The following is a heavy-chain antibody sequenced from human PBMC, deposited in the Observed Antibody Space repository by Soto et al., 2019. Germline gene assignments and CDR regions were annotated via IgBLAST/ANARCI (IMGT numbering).Heavy chain of an antibody. Sequence: SETLSLTCTASGGSISSYYWSWIRQPPGKGLEWIGYIYYSGSTNYNPSLKSRVTISVDTSKNQFSLKLSSVTAADTAVYYCARVRGAGDNWNYFVAFDIWGQGTMVTVSS. V-gene: IGHV4-59*01. J-gene: IGHJ3*02. CDR1: GGSISSYY. D-gene: IGHD1-7*01. CDR2: IYYSGST. CDR3: ARVRGAGDNWNYFVAFDI.